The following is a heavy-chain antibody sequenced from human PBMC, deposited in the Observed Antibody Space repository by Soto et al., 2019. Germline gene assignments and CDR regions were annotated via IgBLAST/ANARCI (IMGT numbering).Heavy chain of an antibody. J-gene: IGHJ4*02. Sequence: EASVKVSCKASGCTFTSYGISWVRQAPGQGLEWMGWISAYNGNTNYAQKLQGRVTMTTDTSTSTAYMELRSLRSDDTAVYYCARVLNMVRGVIPDDYWGQGTLVTVSS. V-gene: IGHV1-18*01. CDR3: ARVLNMVRGVIPDDY. CDR2: ISAYNGNT. CDR1: GCTFTSYG. D-gene: IGHD3-10*01.